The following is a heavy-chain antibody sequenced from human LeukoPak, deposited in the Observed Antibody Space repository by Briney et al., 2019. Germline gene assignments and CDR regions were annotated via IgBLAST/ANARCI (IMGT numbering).Heavy chain of an antibody. Sequence: GASVKVSCKASGYTFTSYGISWVRQAPGQGLEWMGWISAYNGNTNYAQKLQGRVTMTTDTSTSTAYMELRSLRSDDTAVYYCARVDVLRYFDWLFNTHRLDPWGQGTLLTVSS. V-gene: IGHV1-18*01. CDR3: ARVDVLRYFDWLFNTHRLDP. CDR2: ISAYNGNT. D-gene: IGHD3-9*01. CDR1: GYTFTSYG. J-gene: IGHJ5*02.